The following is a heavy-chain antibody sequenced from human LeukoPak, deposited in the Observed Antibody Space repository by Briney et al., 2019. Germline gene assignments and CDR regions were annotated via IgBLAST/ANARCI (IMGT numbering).Heavy chain of an antibody. V-gene: IGHV3-7*01. D-gene: IGHD4-17*01. J-gene: IGHJ4*02. Sequence: GGSLRLSCAVSGFTFSRYWMTWVRQAPGKGLEWVANTKVDGSEKYYADSVKGRFTISRDNAKNSLYLQMNSLRAEDTAVYYCARVSDYGDLDYWGQGTLVTVSS. CDR2: TKVDGSEK. CDR1: GFTFSRYW. CDR3: ARVSDYGDLDY.